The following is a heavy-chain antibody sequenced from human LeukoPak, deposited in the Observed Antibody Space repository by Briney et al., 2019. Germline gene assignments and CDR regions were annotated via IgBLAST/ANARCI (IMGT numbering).Heavy chain of an antibody. D-gene: IGHD5-12*01. CDR2: IRYAGS. CDR3: AKDLISAYDPDH. CDR1: GFTFSDYS. Sequence: GGSLRLSCAASGFTFSDYSMNWFRQAPGKGLEWVASIRYAGSYYTHSVEGRFTISRDDSENTLYLQMTSLREEDTALYYYAKDLISAYDPDHWGQGTLVTVSS. V-gene: IGHV3-30*02. J-gene: IGHJ4*02.